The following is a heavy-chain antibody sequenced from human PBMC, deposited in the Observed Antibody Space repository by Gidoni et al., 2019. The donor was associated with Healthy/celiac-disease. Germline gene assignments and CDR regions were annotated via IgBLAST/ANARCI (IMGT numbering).Heavy chain of an antibody. CDR1: GGSFSGYY. D-gene: IGHD6-19*01. CDR2: INHSGST. J-gene: IGHJ4*02. Sequence: QVQLQQWGAGLLKPSETLSLTCAVYGGSFSGYYWSWISQPPGKGLEWIGEINHSGSTNYNPSLKSRVTISVDTSKNQFSLKLSSVTAADTAVYYCARGYRGIAVAGTLWGYWGQGTLVTVSS. CDR3: ARGYRGIAVAGTLWGY. V-gene: IGHV4-34*01.